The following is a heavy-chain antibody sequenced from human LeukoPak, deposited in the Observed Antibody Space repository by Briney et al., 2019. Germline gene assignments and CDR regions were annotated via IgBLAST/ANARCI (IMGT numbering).Heavy chain of an antibody. D-gene: IGHD3-10*01. Sequence: PGGSLRLSCAASGFTFSNAWMSWVRQAPGKGLEWVGRIKSKIDGEATDYAAPVKGRFTISRDDSKNTLYLQMNSLKTEDTAVYYCTTTSQRLWFGELLYRNNFDCWGQGALVTVSS. V-gene: IGHV3-15*01. CDR3: TTTSQRLWFGELLYRNNFDC. CDR2: IKSKIDGEAT. CDR1: GFTFSNAW. J-gene: IGHJ4*02.